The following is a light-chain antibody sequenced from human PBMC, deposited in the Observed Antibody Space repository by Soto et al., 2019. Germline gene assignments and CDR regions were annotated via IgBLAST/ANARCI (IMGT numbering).Light chain of an antibody. J-gene: IGKJ5*01. CDR1: QSISTW. V-gene: IGKV1-5*01. Sequence: DIQITQSPSTLSASVGDRVSITCRASQSISTWLAWYQQKPGKAPKLLISDASSFESGVPSRFSGSGSGTDFTLTISSLQPEDFATYYCQQTYSLPPDITFGQGTRLEIK. CDR2: DAS. CDR3: QQTYSLPPDIT.